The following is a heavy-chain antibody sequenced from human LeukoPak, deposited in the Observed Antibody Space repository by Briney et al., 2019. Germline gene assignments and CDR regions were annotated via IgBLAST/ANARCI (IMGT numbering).Heavy chain of an antibody. D-gene: IGHD3-3*01. J-gene: IGHJ4*02. Sequence: SETLSLTCTVSGGSISSYYWSWIRQPAGKGLEWIGRIYTSGCTNYNPSLKSRVTMSVDTSKNQFSLKLSSVTAADTAVYYCAREAYYDFWSGYPLYYFDYWGQGTLVTVPS. V-gene: IGHV4-4*07. CDR2: IYTSGCT. CDR1: GGSISSYY. CDR3: AREAYYDFWSGYPLYYFDY.